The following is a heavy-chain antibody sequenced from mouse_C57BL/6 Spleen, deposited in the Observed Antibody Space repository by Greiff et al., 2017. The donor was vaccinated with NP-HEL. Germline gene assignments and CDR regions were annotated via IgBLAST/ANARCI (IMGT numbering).Heavy chain of an antibody. J-gene: IGHJ3*01. Sequence: VKLQESGPELVKPGASVKISCKASGYAFSSSWMNWVKQRPGKGLEWIGRIYPGDGDTNYNGKFKGKATLTADKSSSTAYMQLSSLTSEDSAVYFCARFLDYYGSSYEAYWGQGTLVTVSA. V-gene: IGHV1-82*01. CDR3: ARFLDYYGSSYEAY. CDR1: GYAFSSSW. D-gene: IGHD1-1*01. CDR2: IYPGDGDT.